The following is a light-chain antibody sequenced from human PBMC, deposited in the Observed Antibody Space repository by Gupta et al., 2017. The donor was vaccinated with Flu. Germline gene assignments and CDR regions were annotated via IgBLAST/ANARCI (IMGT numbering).Light chain of an antibody. CDR1: SSDGGGYNY. J-gene: IGLJ1*01. V-gene: IGLV2-11*01. Sequence: QSALTQPRSVSVSPGQSVTISCTGTSSDGGGYNYVSWYQQHPGKAPKLMIYDVSKRPSGVPDRFSGSKSGNTASLTISGLQAEDESDYYFCAYAGSFYVFGTGTKVTVL. CDR3: CAYAGSFYV. CDR2: DVS.